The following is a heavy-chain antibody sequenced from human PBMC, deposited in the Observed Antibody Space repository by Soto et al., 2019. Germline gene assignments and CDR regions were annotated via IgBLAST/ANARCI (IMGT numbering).Heavy chain of an antibody. CDR3: ARDQLYYNDISGRPLNAFDV. CDR2: MNPNSGNT. V-gene: IGHV1-8*01. J-gene: IGHJ3*01. D-gene: IGHD3-22*01. CDR1: GYTFTSYD. Sequence: ASVKVSCKASGYTFTSYDINCVRQATGQGLEWMGWMNPNSGNTGYAQKFQGRVTMTRNTSISTAYMELSSLRSEDTAVYYCARDQLYYNDISGRPLNAFDVWGQGTMVTVSS.